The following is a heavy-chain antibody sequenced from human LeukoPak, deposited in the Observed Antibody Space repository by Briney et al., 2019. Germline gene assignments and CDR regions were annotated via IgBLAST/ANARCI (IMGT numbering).Heavy chain of an antibody. Sequence: SETLSLTCTVSGGSISSCYWSWIRQPPGKGLEWIGYIYYSGSTNYNPSLKSRVTISVDTSKNQFSLKLSSVTAADTAVYYCARHGAYYGSGYGMDVWGQGTTVTVSS. CDR3: ARHGAYYGSGYGMDV. CDR1: GGSISSCY. V-gene: IGHV4-59*08. J-gene: IGHJ6*02. D-gene: IGHD3-10*01. CDR2: IYYSGST.